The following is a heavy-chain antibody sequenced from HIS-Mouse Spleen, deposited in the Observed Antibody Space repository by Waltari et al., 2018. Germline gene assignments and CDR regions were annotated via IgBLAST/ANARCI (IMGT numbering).Heavy chain of an antibody. CDR3: AREIPYSSSWYDWYFDL. Sequence: QLQLQESGPGLVKPSETLSLTCTVSGGSFSSCGYYWGGIRQAPGKGLEWIEGIYYSGSTYYNPSRKSRVTISVDTSKNQFSLKLSSVTAADTAVYYCAREIPYSSSWYDWYFDLWGRGTLVTVSS. CDR1: GGSFSSCGYY. V-gene: IGHV4-39*07. J-gene: IGHJ2*01. D-gene: IGHD6-13*01. CDR2: IYYSGST.